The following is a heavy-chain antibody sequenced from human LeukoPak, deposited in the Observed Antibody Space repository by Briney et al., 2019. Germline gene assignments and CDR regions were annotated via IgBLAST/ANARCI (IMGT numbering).Heavy chain of an antibody. D-gene: IGHD3-10*01. CDR3: ARGNSNFDY. CDR2: TRRNGGST. J-gene: IGHJ4*02. Sequence: PGGSLRLSCAASGFTSDDYGMSWVRQAPGKGLEWVSGTRRNGGSTGYADSVKGRFTISRDTAKNSLYLQMNSLRAEDTALYHCARGNSNFDYWGQGTLVTVSS. CDR1: GFTSDDYG. V-gene: IGHV3-20*01.